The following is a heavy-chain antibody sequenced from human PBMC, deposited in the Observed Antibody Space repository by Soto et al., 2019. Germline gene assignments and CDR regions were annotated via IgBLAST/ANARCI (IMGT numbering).Heavy chain of an antibody. CDR3: AREAQRDIVLVPAAFYGMDV. CDR1: GFTFSSYA. CDR2: ISYDGSNK. V-gene: IGHV3-30-3*01. Sequence: QVQLVESGGGVVQPGRSLRLSCAASGFTFSSYAMHWVRQAPGKGLEWVAVISYDGSNKYYADSVKGRFTISRDNSKNKLYLQMNSLRAEDTAVYYCAREAQRDIVLVPAAFYGMDVWGQGTTVTVSS. J-gene: IGHJ6*02. D-gene: IGHD2-2*01.